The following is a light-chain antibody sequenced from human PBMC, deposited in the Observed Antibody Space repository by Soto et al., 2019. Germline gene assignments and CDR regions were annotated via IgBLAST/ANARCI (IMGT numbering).Light chain of an antibody. Sequence: DIVMTQSPLSLPVTPGEPASISCRPSQSLLHSNGYNYLDWYLQKPGQSPQLLIYLGSNRSSGVPDRFSGSGSGTDLTLKISRVEAEDVGVYYCMQALQSPRTFGQGTKVEIK. V-gene: IGKV2-28*01. CDR2: LGS. CDR1: QSLLHSNGYNY. CDR3: MQALQSPRT. J-gene: IGKJ1*01.